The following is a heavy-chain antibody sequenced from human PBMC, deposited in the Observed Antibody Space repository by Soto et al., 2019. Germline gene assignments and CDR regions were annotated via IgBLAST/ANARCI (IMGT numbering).Heavy chain of an antibody. V-gene: IGHV6-1*01. Sequence: PSQTLSLTCAISGDSVSSNSAAWNWIRQSPSRGLEWLGRTYYRSKWYNDYAVSVKSRITINPDTSKNQFSLQLNSVTPEDTAVYYCARATYDFWSGYAYYYYGMDVWGQGTTVTV. CDR2: TYYRSKWYN. J-gene: IGHJ6*02. D-gene: IGHD3-3*01. CDR3: ARATYDFWSGYAYYYYGMDV. CDR1: GDSVSSNSAA.